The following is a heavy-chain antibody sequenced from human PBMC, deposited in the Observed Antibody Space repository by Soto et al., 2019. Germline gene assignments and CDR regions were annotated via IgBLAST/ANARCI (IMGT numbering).Heavy chain of an antibody. CDR3: AREDSSSGLNWFDP. V-gene: IGHV3-48*01. CDR2: ISSSSSTI. CDR1: GFTFSSYS. J-gene: IGHJ5*02. Sequence: EVQLVESGGGLVQPGGSLRLSCAASGFTFSSYSMNWVRQAPGKGLEWVSYISSSSSTIYYADSVKGRFTISRDNAKNSLYLQMNSLRAEDTAVYYCAREDSSSGLNWFDPWGQGTLVTVSS. D-gene: IGHD6-13*01.